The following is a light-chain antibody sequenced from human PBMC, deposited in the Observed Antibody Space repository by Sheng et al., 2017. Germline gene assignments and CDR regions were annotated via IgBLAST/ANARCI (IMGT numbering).Light chain of an antibody. V-gene: IGKV1-9*01. CDR3: QQVTIYPYT. J-gene: IGKJ2*01. CDR1: QGISTY. CDR2: GAS. Sequence: QLTQSPSSLSASVGDRVIITCRASQGISTYLAWYQQKPEKAPNLLIYGASTLQSGVPSRFSGSGSGTDFTLTISSLQPGDFATYYCQQVTIYPYTFGQGTKLEIK.